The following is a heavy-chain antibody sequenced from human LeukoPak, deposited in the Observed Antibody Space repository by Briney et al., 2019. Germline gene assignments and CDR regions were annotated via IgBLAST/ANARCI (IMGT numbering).Heavy chain of an antibody. D-gene: IGHD3-22*01. V-gene: IGHV3-30*14. CDR3: ATLFPGYYYDSSGFFDY. CDR1: GFTFSSYA. Sequence: GRSLRLSCAASGFTFSSYAMHWVRQAPGKGLEWVAVISYDGSNKYYADSVKGRFTISRDNSKNTLYLQMNSLRAEDTAVYYCATLFPGYYYDSSGFFDYWGQGTLVTVSS. J-gene: IGHJ4*02. CDR2: ISYDGSNK.